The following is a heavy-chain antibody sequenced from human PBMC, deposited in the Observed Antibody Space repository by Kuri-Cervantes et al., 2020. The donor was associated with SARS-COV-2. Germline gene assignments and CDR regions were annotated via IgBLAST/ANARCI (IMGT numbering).Heavy chain of an antibody. Sequence: SETLSLTCTVSGYSISSGYYWGWIRQPPGKGLEWIGSIYHSGSTYYNPSLKSRVTISVDTSKNQFSLKLSSVTAADTAVYYCARAPSILWGHHWFDPWGQGTLVTVSS. CDR2: IYHSGST. CDR1: GYSISSGYY. J-gene: IGHJ5*02. V-gene: IGHV4-38-2*02. CDR3: ARAPSILWGHHWFDP. D-gene: IGHD2-21*01.